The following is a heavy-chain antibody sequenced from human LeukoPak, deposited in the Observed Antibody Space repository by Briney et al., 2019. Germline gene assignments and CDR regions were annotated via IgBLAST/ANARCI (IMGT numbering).Heavy chain of an antibody. CDR2: IYSGGST. D-gene: IGHD5-24*01. CDR3: ARVRKEMATTYFDY. CDR1: GFTVSSNY. J-gene: IGHJ4*02. Sequence: PGGSLRRSCAASGFTVSSNYMSWVRQAPGKGLEWVSVIYSGGSTYYADSVKGRFTISRDNSKNTLYLQMNSLRAEDTAVYYCARVRKEMATTYFDYWGQGTLVTVSS. V-gene: IGHV3-53*01.